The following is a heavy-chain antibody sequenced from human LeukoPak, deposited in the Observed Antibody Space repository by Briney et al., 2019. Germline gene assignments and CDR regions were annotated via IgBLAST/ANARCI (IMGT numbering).Heavy chain of an antibody. J-gene: IGHJ3*01. D-gene: IGHD2-8*02. Sequence: SETLSLTCTVSGGSIISSDYHWGWVRQPPGKELEWIGTISYSGNTDYNPSLRGRVAVSVDTSNNQFSLRLSSVTAADTAVYHCARHCCTGPSKRVFDFWGQGTMVTVSS. CDR2: ISYSGNT. CDR1: GGSIISSDYH. V-gene: IGHV4-39*01. CDR3: ARHCCTGPSKRVFDF.